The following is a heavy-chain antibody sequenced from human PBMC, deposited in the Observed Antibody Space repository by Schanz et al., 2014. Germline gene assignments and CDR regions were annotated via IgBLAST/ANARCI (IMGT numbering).Heavy chain of an antibody. V-gene: IGHV3-30*02. CDR1: GFTFTSYS. J-gene: IGHJ3*02. Sequence: QVQLVQSGGGVVQPGGSLRLSCAASGFTFTSYSMHWVRQAPGRGLEWVAFIRYDGSSKYYADSVRGRFTISRDNSKNTLYLQMSSLRAEDTALYYCAKDPHRDYGGKPQTFDIWGQGTMVTVSS. CDR3: AKDPHRDYGGKPQTFDI. CDR2: IRYDGSSK. D-gene: IGHD4-17*01.